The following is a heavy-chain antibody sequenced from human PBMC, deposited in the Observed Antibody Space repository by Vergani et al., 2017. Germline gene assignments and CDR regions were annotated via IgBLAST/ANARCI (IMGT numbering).Heavy chain of an antibody. CDR1: GYSISSGYY. CDR3: ATLLTGGIDF. CDR2: IYHSGTT. Sequence: QVQLQESGPGLVKPSETLSLTCAVSGYSISSGYYWGWIRQPPVKGLEWIGSIYHSGTTSYNASLKSRVTISLDTSKNHFSLHLSSVTAADTAVYYCATLLTGGIDFWGQGTLVTVSS. J-gene: IGHJ4*02. D-gene: IGHD3-16*01. V-gene: IGHV4-38-2*01.